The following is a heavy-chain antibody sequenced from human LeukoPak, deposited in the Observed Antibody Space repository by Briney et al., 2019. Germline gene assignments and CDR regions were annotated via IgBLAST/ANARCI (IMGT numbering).Heavy chain of an antibody. V-gene: IGHV3-21*06. CDR1: GFTFSTYN. D-gene: IGHD3-22*01. CDR3: ARRGYHDSSGYDY. J-gene: IGHJ4*02. CDR2: ISGSSTDI. Sequence: PGGSLRLSCAASGFTFSTYNMNWVRQAPGKGLEWVSSISGSSTDIYYVDSVKGRFTISRDNAKNSVFLQINNLRAEDTAIYYCARRGYHDSSGYDYWGQGTLVTVSS.